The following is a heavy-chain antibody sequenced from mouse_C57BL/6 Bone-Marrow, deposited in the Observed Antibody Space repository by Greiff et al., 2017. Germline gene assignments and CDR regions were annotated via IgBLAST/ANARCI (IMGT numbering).Heavy chain of an antibody. J-gene: IGHJ4*01. CDR1: GFNIKDYY. CDR2: IDPEDGET. V-gene: IGHV14-2*01. Sequence: EVKVVESGAELVKPGASVKLSCTASGFNIKDYYMHWVKQRPEQGLEWIGRIDPEDGETKYAPKFQGKATITAETSSNTAYLQLSSLTSEDPAVYYCAREKIAMDYWGQGTSVTVSS. CDR3: AREKIAMDY.